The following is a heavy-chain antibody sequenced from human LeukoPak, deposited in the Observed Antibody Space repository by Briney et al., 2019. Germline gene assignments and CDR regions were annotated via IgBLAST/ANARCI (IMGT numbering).Heavy chain of an antibody. CDR3: ARDRSGYDFDY. J-gene: IGHJ4*02. V-gene: IGHV3-53*01. D-gene: IGHD5-12*01. CDR2: IYSGGST. Sequence: PGGSLRLSCAASGFTVSSNYMSWVRQAPGKGLEWVSVIYSGGSTYYADSVKGRFTISRDNSKNTLYLQMNSLRAEDTAVYYCARDRSGYDFDYWGQGTLVTVSA. CDR1: GFTVSSNY.